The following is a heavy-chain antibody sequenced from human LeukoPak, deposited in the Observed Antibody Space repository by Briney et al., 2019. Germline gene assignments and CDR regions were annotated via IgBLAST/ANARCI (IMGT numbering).Heavy chain of an antibody. V-gene: IGHV4-59*01. D-gene: IGHD3-22*01. CDR2: MYYSGST. CDR1: GGSFSGYY. Sequence: KTSETLSLTCAVYGGSFSGYYWSWIRQPPGKGLEWIGYMYYSGSTNYNPSLKSRVTISVDTSKNQFSLKLSSVTAADTAVYYCARAGSGYSFDIWGQGTMVTVSS. CDR3: ARAGSGYSFDI. J-gene: IGHJ3*02.